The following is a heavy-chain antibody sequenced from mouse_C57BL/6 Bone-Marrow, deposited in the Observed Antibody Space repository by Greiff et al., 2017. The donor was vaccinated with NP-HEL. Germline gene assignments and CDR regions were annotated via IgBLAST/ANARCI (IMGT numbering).Heavy chain of an antibody. Sequence: VQLQQSGPELVKPGASVKISCKASGYAFSSSWMNWVKQRPGKGLEWIGRIYPGDGDTNYNGKFKGKATLTADKSSSTAYMQLSSLTSEDSAVYCCARRDHDYFDCWGQGTTLTVAS. CDR2: IYPGDGDT. D-gene: IGHD3-3*01. V-gene: IGHV1-82*01. CDR1: GYAFSSSW. CDR3: ARRDHDYFDC. J-gene: IGHJ2*01.